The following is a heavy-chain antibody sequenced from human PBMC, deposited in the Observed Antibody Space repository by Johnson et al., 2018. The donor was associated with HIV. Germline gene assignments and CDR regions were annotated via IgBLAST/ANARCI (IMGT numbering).Heavy chain of an antibody. V-gene: IGHV3-30*02. CDR1: GFTFSSYG. Sequence: QVQLVESGGGVVQPGGSLRLSCAASGFTFSSYGMHWVRQAPGKGLEWVAFIRYDGSNKYYADSVKGRFTISRDNSKNTLYLQMNSLRAEDTAVYYCARVTHIQLWANDAFDIWGQGTMVTVSS. J-gene: IGHJ3*02. D-gene: IGHD5-18*01. CDR3: ARVTHIQLWANDAFDI. CDR2: IRYDGSNK.